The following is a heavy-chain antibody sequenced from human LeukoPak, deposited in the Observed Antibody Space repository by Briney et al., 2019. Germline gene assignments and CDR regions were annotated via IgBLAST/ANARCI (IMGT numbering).Heavy chain of an antibody. CDR3: ARSAHDYGDYVSRGAFDI. D-gene: IGHD4-17*01. Sequence: ASVKVSCKAPGYTFTSYGISWVRQAPGQGLEWMGWISAYNGNTNYAQKLQGRVTMTTDTSTSTAYMELRSLRSDDTAVYYCARSAHDYGDYVSRGAFDIWGQGTMVTVSS. CDR1: GYTFTSYG. J-gene: IGHJ3*02. V-gene: IGHV1-18*01. CDR2: ISAYNGNT.